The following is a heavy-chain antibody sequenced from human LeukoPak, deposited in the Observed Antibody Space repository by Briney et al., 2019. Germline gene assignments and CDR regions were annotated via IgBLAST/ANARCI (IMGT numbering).Heavy chain of an antibody. D-gene: IGHD5-18*01. V-gene: IGHV3-23*01. CDR1: GFTFSSYW. CDR3: VKDNRGFTHGTLYIRFDP. Sequence: GGSLRLSCTSSGFTFSSYWMSWVRQGPGKGLEWVSTVSNSGGTTFYADSVEGRFTISRDNSKNTLYLQMSSLRAEDTAVYYCVKDNRGFTHGTLYIRFDPWGQGTLVTVSS. CDR2: VSNSGGTT. J-gene: IGHJ5*02.